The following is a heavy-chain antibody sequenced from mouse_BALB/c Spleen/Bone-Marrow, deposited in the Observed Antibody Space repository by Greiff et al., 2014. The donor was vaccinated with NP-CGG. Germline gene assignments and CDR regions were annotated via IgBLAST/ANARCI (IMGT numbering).Heavy chain of an antibody. J-gene: IGHJ4*01. Sequence: QVQLQQPGAELVRPGVSVKISCKGSGYTFTNNAIHWVKQSRAKSLEWIGIISTYYGDTTYNQKFKGKATMTVDKSSSTAYLKLARPTSEDSAIYYCARSGNVRNAMDYWGQGTSVTVSS. CDR2: ISTYYGDT. CDR1: GYTFTNNA. V-gene: IGHV1S137*01. CDR3: ARSGNVRNAMDY. D-gene: IGHD1-1*01.